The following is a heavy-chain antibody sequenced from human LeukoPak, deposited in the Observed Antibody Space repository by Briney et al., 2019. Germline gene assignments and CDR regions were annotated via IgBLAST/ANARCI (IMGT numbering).Heavy chain of an antibody. V-gene: IGHV4-30-4*01. CDR3: ARDKRLANWYFDL. CDR1: GGSISSGDYY. Sequence: ASETLSLTCTVSGGSISSGDYYWSWIRQPPGKGLEWIGYIYYSGSTYYNPSLKSRVTISVDTSKNQFSLKLSSVTAADTAVYYCARDKRLANWYFDLWGRGTLVTVSS. D-gene: IGHD6-25*01. CDR2: IYYSGST. J-gene: IGHJ2*01.